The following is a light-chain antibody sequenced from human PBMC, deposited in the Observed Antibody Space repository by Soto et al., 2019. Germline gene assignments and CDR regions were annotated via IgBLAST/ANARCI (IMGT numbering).Light chain of an antibody. CDR1: SSNIGSNT. J-gene: IGLJ2*01. V-gene: IGLV1-44*01. CDR3: SSWDDSRNGVV. CDR2: SNN. Sequence: QSVLIQPPSASGTPGQRVTISCSGSSSNIGSNTVSWYQQLPGTAPRLLLYSNNQRPSGVPDRFSGSKSGASASLAISGLQSDDEADYYCSSWDDSRNGVVFGGGTKLTVL.